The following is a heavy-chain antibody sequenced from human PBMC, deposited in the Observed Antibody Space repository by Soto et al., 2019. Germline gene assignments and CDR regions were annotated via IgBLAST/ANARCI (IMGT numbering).Heavy chain of an antibody. D-gene: IGHD6-13*01. CDR2: IWYDGSNK. Sequence: QVQLVESGGGVVQPGRSLRLSCAASGFTFSSYGMHWVRQAPGKGLEWVAVIWYDGSNKYYADSVKGRFTISRDNSKNTLYLQMNSLRAEDTAVYYCARGSSSWFSNPYYYGMDVWGQGTTVTVSS. J-gene: IGHJ6*02. CDR1: GFTFSSYG. CDR3: ARGSSSWFSNPYYYGMDV. V-gene: IGHV3-33*01.